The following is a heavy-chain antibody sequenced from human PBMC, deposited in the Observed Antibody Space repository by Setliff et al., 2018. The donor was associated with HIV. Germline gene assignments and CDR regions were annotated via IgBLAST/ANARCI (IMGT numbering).Heavy chain of an antibody. D-gene: IGHD2-21*02. J-gene: IGHJ4*02. CDR3: AICGGDCYSLDY. CDR1: GGSISRYY. CDR2: FYTSGST. V-gene: IGHV4-4*08. Sequence: SETLSLTCSVSGGSISRYYWSWIRQSPGKGLEWIAYFYTSGSTNYNPSLKSRVTISVDTSKNTFSLKLSSVAAADTAVYYCAICGGDCYSLDYWGQGTLVTVSS.